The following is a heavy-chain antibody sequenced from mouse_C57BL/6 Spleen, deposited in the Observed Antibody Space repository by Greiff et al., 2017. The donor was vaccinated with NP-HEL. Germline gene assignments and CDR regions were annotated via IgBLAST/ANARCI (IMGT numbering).Heavy chain of an antibody. CDR1: GYTFTDYY. V-gene: IGHV1-19*01. Sequence: VQLQQSGPVLVKPGASVKMSCKASGYTFTDYYMNWVKQSHGKSLEWIGVINPYNGGTSYNRKFKGKATLTVDKSSSTAYMELNSLTSEDSAVYYCATGVRVDYAMDYWGKGTSVTVSS. CDR3: ATGVRVDYAMDY. J-gene: IGHJ4*01. D-gene: IGHD1-1*02. CDR2: INPYNGGT.